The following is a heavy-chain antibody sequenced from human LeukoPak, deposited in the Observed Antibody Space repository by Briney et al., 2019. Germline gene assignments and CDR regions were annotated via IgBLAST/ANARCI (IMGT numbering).Heavy chain of an antibody. V-gene: IGHV4-4*07. J-gene: IGHJ3*02. CDR3: ARLGGRNYYDSSGYLYDPPPNAFDI. CDR2: MYTSGST. CDR1: GASISSHY. Sequence: SETLSLTCTVSGASISSHYWSWIRQPAGKRLEWIGRMYTSGSTNYNPSLKSRVTISVDTSKNQFSLKLSSVTAADTAVYYCARLGGRNYYDSSGYLYDPPPNAFDIWGQGTMVTVSS. D-gene: IGHD3-22*01.